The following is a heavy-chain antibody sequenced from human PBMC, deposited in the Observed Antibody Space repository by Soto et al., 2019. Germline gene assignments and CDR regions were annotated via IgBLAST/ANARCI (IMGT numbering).Heavy chain of an antibody. CDR1: GGTFSSYA. D-gene: IGHD3-22*01. CDR3: ARGGGYDSSGYYEDYYYYGMDV. J-gene: IGHJ6*02. Sequence: QVQLVQSGAEVKKPGSSVKVSCKASGGTFSSYAISWVRQAPGQGLEWMGGIIPIFGTANYAQKFQGRVTITADESTSTAYMELSSLRSEDTAVYYCARGGGYDSSGYYEDYYYYGMDVWGQGTTVTVSS. V-gene: IGHV1-69*01. CDR2: IIPIFGTA.